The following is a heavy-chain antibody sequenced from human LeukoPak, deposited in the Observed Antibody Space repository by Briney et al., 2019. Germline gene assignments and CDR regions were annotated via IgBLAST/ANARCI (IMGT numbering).Heavy chain of an antibody. D-gene: IGHD6-6*01. Sequence: GGSLRLSCAASGFTFSTYAMHWVRQAPGKGLEWVAVLSYDANNKYYADSVKGRLTISRDNSKDTLYLQVNSLRVEDTAVYYCARGGIAARQYSWFDPWGQGTLVTVSS. V-gene: IGHV3-30*04. CDR3: ARGGIAARQYSWFDP. J-gene: IGHJ5*02. CDR2: LSYDANNK. CDR1: GFTFSTYA.